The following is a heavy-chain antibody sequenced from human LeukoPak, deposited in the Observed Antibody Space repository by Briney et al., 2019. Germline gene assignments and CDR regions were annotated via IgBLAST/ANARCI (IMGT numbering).Heavy chain of an antibody. Sequence: ASVKVSCKASGYTFTGYYMHWVRQAPGQGLEWMGWINPNSGGTNYAQKFQGRVTMTRDTSISTAYMELSRLRSDDTAVYYYARDMTAMVLAGYYYYYMDVWGKGTTVTVSS. V-gene: IGHV1-2*02. D-gene: IGHD5-18*01. CDR1: GYTFTGYY. J-gene: IGHJ6*03. CDR3: ARDMTAMVLAGYYYYYMDV. CDR2: INPNSGGT.